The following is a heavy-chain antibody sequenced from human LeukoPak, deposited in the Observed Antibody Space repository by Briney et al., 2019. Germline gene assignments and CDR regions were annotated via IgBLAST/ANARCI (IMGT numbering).Heavy chain of an antibody. V-gene: IGHV4-39*01. CDR3: ARDLSMGPTYINGWYDY. J-gene: IGHJ4*02. CDR2: IYYSGNT. D-gene: IGHD6-19*01. CDR1: GGSISSGSYY. Sequence: SETLSLTCTVSGGSISSGSYYWGWIRQPPGKRLEWIGSIYYSGNTYYNPSLKSRVTMSVDTSRNQFSLRLSSVTAADTAVYYCARDLSMGPTYINGWYDYWGQGTLVTVSS.